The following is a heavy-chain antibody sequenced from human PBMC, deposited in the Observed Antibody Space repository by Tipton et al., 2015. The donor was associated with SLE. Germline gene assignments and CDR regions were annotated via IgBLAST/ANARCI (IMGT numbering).Heavy chain of an antibody. V-gene: IGHV4-61*02. D-gene: IGHD1-26*01. Sequence: TLSLTCTVSGGSISRSSYYWSWIRQPAGQGLEWIGRIYTRGSTNYNPSLKSRVTMSVDTSKNQFSLKLSSVTAADTAVYYCARDRGRREWELLSDAFDIWGQGTMVTVSS. J-gene: IGHJ3*02. CDR1: GGSISRSSYY. CDR3: ARDRGRREWELLSDAFDI. CDR2: IYTRGST.